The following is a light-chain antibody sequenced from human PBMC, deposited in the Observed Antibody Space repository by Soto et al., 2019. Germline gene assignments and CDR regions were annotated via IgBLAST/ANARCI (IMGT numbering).Light chain of an antibody. CDR1: QTISSW. V-gene: IGKV1-5*03. Sequence: DIQMTQSTSTLSGSVGDRVTITCRASQTISSWLAWYQQKPGKAPKLLIYKASTLKSGVPSRFSGSGSGTEFTLTISCLQPDDFATYYCQHYNSYSEAFGQGTKVDIK. CDR3: QHYNSYSEA. J-gene: IGKJ1*01. CDR2: KAS.